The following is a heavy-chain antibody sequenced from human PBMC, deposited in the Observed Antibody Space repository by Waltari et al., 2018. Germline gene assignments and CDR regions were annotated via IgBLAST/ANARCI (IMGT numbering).Heavy chain of an antibody. V-gene: IGHV3-21*01. CDR1: GFTLSSYS. CDR2: ITRSSRDI. D-gene: IGHD1-26*01. J-gene: IGHJ4*02. Sequence: EVQLVESGGDLVQPGGSLRLSCAASGFTLSSYSMNWVRQAPGKGLEWVSSITRSSRDIYYADSVKGRFTISRDNAKNSLYLQMNSLRAEDTAVYYCASDRWEQAIDYWGQGTLVTVSS. CDR3: ASDRWEQAIDY.